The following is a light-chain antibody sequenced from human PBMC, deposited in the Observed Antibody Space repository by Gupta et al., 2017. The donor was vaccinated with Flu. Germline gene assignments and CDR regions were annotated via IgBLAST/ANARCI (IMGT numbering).Light chain of an antibody. V-gene: IGLV2-23*02. CDR1: SGDLGSYDL. CDR3: CSYGSRFSRYV. J-gene: IGLJ1*01. Sequence: QSALTQPASVSASPGQSITISCTGTSGDLGSYDLVSWYQQYPGKAPKLMIYEVTKRPSGISDRFSGSKSGNTASLTISGLQAEDEADYYCCSYGSRFSRYVFGTGTKVTVL. CDR2: EVT.